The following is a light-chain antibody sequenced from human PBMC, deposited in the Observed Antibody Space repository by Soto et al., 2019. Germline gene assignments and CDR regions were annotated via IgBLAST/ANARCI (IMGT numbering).Light chain of an antibody. J-gene: IGKJ1*01. CDR2: GAS. Sequence: EIVLTQSPGTLSLSPGERATLSCRASQSVSSSYLAWYQQKPGKAPRLLIYGASSRAIVIPDRFSGSGSGTVFTLTISRLEPEDFAVYYCQQYGSSPRTFGQGTKVDIK. V-gene: IGKV3-20*01. CDR3: QQYGSSPRT. CDR1: QSVSSSY.